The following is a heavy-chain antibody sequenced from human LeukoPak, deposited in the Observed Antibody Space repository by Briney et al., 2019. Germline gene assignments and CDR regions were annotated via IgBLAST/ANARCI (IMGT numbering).Heavy chain of an antibody. Sequence: PGGSLRLSCAASGFTCSSYSMNWVRQAPGKGLEWVSYISSSSSAMYYADSVKGRFTISRDNAKNSLYLQMNSLRAEDTAVYYCARDTPYDNGMDVWGQGTTVTVSS. V-gene: IGHV3-48*01. D-gene: IGHD3-22*01. CDR3: ARDTPYDNGMDV. CDR1: GFTCSSYS. CDR2: ISSSSSAM. J-gene: IGHJ6*02.